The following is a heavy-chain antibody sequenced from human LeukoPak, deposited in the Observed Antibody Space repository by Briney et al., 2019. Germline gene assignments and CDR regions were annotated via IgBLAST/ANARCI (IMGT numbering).Heavy chain of an antibody. CDR3: ARGESLGC. CDR2: ISGSSSII. J-gene: IGHJ4*02. Sequence: GGSLRLSCAASGFTFSGYTMNWVRQAPGKGLEWVSYISGSSSIIYYADSVKGRFTISRYNATNSLYLQMNSLRAEDTAVYYCARGESLGCWGQGTLVTVSS. CDR1: GFTFSGYT. D-gene: IGHD3-10*01. V-gene: IGHV3-48*01.